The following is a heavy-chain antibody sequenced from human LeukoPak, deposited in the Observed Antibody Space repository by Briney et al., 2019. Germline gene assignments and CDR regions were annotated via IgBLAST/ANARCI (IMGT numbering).Heavy chain of an antibody. V-gene: IGHV1-2*02. CDR1: GYTFTGYY. CDR2: INHNSGGT. Sequence: ASVKVSCKASGYTFTGYYMHWVRQAPGKGLEWMGWINHNSGGTNYVQKFQGRVTLTRETYISKAYMELTRLRSDDTAVYYCARDVGDSGWIDYWGQGTLVTVSS. CDR3: ARDVGDSGWIDY. J-gene: IGHJ4*02. D-gene: IGHD6-19*01.